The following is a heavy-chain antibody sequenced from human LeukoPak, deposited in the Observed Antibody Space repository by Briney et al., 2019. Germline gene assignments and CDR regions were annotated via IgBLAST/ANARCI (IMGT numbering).Heavy chain of an antibody. CDR2: IIPIFGTA. D-gene: IGHD6-13*01. J-gene: IGHJ5*02. Sequence: SVKVSCKASGGTFSSYAISWVRRAPGQGLEWMGGIIPIFGTANYAQKFQGRVTITTDESTSTAYMELSSLRSEDTAVYYCAREVGLGSSWYGWFDPWGQGTLVTVSS. CDR1: GGTFSSYA. CDR3: AREVGLGSSWYGWFDP. V-gene: IGHV1-69*05.